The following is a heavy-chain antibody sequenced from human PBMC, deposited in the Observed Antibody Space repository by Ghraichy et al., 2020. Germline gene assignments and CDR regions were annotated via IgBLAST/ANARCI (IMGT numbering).Heavy chain of an antibody. J-gene: IGHJ4*02. D-gene: IGHD5-18*01. V-gene: IGHV3-53*01. CDR1: GFTVSSNY. Sequence: GGSLRLSCAASGFTVSSNYMSWVRQAPGKGLEWVSVIYSGGSTYYADSVKGRFTISRDNSKNTLYLQMNSLRAEDTAVYYCARTSGYSYGPFDYWGQGTLVTVSS. CDR2: IYSGGST. CDR3: ARTSGYSYGPFDY.